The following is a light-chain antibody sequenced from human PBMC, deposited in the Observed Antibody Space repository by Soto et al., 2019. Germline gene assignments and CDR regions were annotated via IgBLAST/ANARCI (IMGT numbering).Light chain of an antibody. Sequence: QAVVTQPPSVSGAPGQRVTISCTGSRSNIGAGYDVHWYQQLPGTAPKLLIYGNSNRPSGVPDRFSGSKSGTSASLAITGLQAEDEADYYCQSYDSSLSVLYVFGTGTKLTVL. V-gene: IGLV1-40*01. CDR1: RSNIGAGYD. J-gene: IGLJ1*01. CDR3: QSYDSSLSVLYV. CDR2: GNS.